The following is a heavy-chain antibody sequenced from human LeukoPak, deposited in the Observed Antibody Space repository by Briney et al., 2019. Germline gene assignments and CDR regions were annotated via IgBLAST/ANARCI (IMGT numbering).Heavy chain of an antibody. CDR3: AKRGVVIRVILVGFHKEAYYFDS. D-gene: IGHD3-22*01. V-gene: IGHV3-23*01. Sequence: GGSLRLSCAVSGITLSNYGMSWVRQAPGKGLEWVAGISGSGGSTNYAESVKGRFTVSRDNRKNTLFLQMNSLTAEDTAVYFCAKRGVVIRVILVGFHKEAYYFDSWGQGALVTVSS. CDR1: GITLSNYG. CDR2: ISGSGGST. J-gene: IGHJ4*02.